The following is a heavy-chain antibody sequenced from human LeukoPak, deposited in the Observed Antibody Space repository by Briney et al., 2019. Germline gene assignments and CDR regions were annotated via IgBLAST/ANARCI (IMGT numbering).Heavy chain of an antibody. CDR3: AKAGVVVTAIPWVHFDL. J-gene: IGHJ2*01. D-gene: IGHD2-21*02. CDR2: LNWNGGST. Sequence: GGSLRLSCTASAFTFDDYGLSWVRKAPGKGLEWVSGLNWNGGSTGYADSVKGRFTISRDNAKNSLYLQMNSLRAEDTALYYCAKAGVVVTAIPWVHFDLWDRGTLVTVSS. V-gene: IGHV3-20*04. CDR1: AFTFDDYG.